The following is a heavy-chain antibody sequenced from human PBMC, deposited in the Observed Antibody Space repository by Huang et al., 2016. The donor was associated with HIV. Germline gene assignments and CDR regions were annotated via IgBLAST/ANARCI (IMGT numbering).Heavy chain of an antibody. V-gene: IGHV3-23*01. J-gene: IGHJ6*02. CDR3: AKDQSLDV. CDR1: GFAFSSSA. CDR2: ISGSGGST. Sequence: EVMLLESGGGLTQPGGSLRLSCAGTGFAFSSSAMSWVRQAPGKGLEWVSVISGSGGSTNYADAVKGRFTISRDNSKNTLHLQMNSLRVEDTAIYYCAKDQSLDVWGQGTTVTVSS. D-gene: IGHD3-16*02.